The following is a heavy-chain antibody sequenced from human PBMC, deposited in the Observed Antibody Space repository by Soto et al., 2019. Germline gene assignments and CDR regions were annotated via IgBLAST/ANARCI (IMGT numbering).Heavy chain of an antibody. D-gene: IGHD3-9*01. Sequence: PGGSLRLACAASGFTFSSYAMSWVREAPGKGLEWVSASSGSGGSTYYADSVKGRFTISRDNSKNTLYLQMNSLRAEDTAVYYCAKVVKYDVLTGYYKGPDYYGMDVWGQGTTVTVSS. CDR3: AKVVKYDVLTGYYKGPDYYGMDV. J-gene: IGHJ6*02. CDR2: SSGSGGST. V-gene: IGHV3-23*01. CDR1: GFTFSSYA.